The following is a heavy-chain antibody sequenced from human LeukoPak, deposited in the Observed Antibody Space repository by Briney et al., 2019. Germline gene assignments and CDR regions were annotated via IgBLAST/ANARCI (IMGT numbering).Heavy chain of an antibody. CDR1: GFTFSSYA. CDR3: AKGSSAYYSDAFDI. CDR2: ISGSGDTT. J-gene: IGHJ3*02. V-gene: IGHV3-23*01. D-gene: IGHD3-22*01. Sequence: GGSLRLSCAASGFTFSSYAMSWVRQAPGKGLEWVSAISGSGDTTYYADSVKGRFTISRDSSKNTLYLQMNSLRAEDTAVYYCAKGSSAYYSDAFDIWGQGTMVTVSS.